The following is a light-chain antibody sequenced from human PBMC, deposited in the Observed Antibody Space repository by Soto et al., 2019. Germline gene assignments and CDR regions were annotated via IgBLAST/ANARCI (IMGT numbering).Light chain of an antibody. CDR1: QSVSSSY. CDR3: QHYNYWPPKT. J-gene: IGKJ1*01. CDR2: GAY. Sequence: VLTQTPGTLSLSPGKRATLSCRASQSVSSSYLAWYQQKPGQAPRLLIYGAYTRATGIPARFSGSGSGTDFTLTISSLQSEDFAVYYCQHYNYWPPKTFGQGTKVDIK. V-gene: IGKV3-15*01.